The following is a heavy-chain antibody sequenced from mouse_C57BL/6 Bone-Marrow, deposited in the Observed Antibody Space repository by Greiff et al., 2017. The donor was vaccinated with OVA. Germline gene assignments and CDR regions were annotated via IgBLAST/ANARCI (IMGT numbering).Heavy chain of an antibody. CDR2: INPYNGGT. CDR3: ARSGYSKGGFAY. J-gene: IGHJ3*01. V-gene: IGHV1-19*01. Sequence: VQLKQSGPVLVKPGASVKMSCKASGYTFTDYYMNWVKQSHGKSLEWIGVINPYNGGTSYNQKFKGKATLTVDKSSSTAYMELNSLTSEDSAVYYCARSGYSKGGFAYWGQGTLVTVSA. CDR1: GYTFTDYY. D-gene: IGHD2-5*01.